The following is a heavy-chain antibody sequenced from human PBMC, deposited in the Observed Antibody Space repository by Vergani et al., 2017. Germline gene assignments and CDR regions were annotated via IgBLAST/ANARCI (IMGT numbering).Heavy chain of an antibody. J-gene: IGHJ3*02. CDR3: ARGSRDGYNRSGLGAFDI. Sequence: QLQLQESGPGLVKPSETLSLTCTVSGGSISSSSYYWGWIRQPPGKGPEWIGSIYFSVSTYYNPSLKSRVTISVDTSKNQFSLKLSAVTAADTAVYYCARGSRDGYNRSGLGAFDIWGQGTMVTVSS. V-gene: IGHV4-39*07. CDR2: IYFSVST. D-gene: IGHD5-24*01. CDR1: GGSISSSSYY.